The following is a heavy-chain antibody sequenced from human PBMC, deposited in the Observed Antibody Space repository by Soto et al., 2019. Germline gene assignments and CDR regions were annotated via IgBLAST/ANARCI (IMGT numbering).Heavy chain of an antibody. CDR2: INPSGGST. Sequence: ASVKVSCKASGYTFTSYYMHWVRQAPGQGLEWMGIINPSGGSTSYAQKFQGRVTMTRDTSTSTVYMELSSLRSEDMAVYYCARDRWDSSGTPRYGMDVWGQGTTVTVSS. CDR3: ARDRWDSSGTPRYGMDV. V-gene: IGHV1-46*01. CDR1: GYTFTSYY. D-gene: IGHD3-22*01. J-gene: IGHJ6*02.